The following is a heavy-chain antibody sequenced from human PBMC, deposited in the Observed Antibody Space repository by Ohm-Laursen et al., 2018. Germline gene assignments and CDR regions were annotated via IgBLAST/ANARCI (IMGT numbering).Heavy chain of an antibody. CDR2: INPSGGTA. V-gene: IGHV1-46*01. CDR3: VRGCLGGSCCTFDY. D-gene: IGHD2-15*01. J-gene: IGHJ4*02. CDR1: GYTFTSYY. Sequence: ASVKVSCKASGYTFTSYYMHWVRQAPGQGLEWMGIINPSGGTASYAQKFQGRATMTRDTSTSTVYMELSSLRSEDTAIYYCVRGCLGGSCCTFDYWGQGTLLTVSS.